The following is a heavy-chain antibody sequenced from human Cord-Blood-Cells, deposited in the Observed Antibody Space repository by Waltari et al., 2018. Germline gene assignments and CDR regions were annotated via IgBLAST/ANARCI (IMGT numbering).Heavy chain of an antibody. CDR2: INHSGSN. V-gene: IGHV4-34*01. Sequence: QVNLQHWAPALLVRWRALTLPWAGTGGPCWGYCWSRNPQPPGEGLGGIGEINHSGSNNYHPSLKSRVTISVDTSKKQFSLKLSAVTAADTAVYYCARGPGIAVAGPWDFQHWGQGTLVTVSS. J-gene: IGHJ1*01. CDR1: GGPCWGYC. CDR3: ARGPGIAVAGPWDFQH. D-gene: IGHD6-19*01.